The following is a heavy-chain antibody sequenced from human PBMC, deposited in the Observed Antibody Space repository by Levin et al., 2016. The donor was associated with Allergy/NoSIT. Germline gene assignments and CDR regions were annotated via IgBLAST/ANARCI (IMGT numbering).Heavy chain of an antibody. CDR3: AKTPDNGNPVWERRDGYRSGPVDY. D-gene: IGHD5-24*01. CDR2: ISGSGGST. J-gene: IGHJ4*02. V-gene: IGHV3-23*01. Sequence: WIRQPPGKGLEWVSAISGSGGSTYYADSVKGRFTISRDNSKNTLYLQMNSLRAEDTAVYYCAKTPDNGNPVWERRDGYRSGPVDYWGQGTLVTVSS.